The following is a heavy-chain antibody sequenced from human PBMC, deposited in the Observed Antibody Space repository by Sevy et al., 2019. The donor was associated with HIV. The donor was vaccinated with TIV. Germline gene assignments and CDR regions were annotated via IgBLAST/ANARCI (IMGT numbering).Heavy chain of an antibody. CDR3: ARKYDSSGYFDY. D-gene: IGHD3-22*01. CDR1: GFTFSSYA. V-gene: IGHV3-23*01. Sequence: GGSLRLSCAASGFTFSSYAMNWVRQAPGKGLEWVSGISGSGGSGDKTHYADSVKGRFTISRDDSKNSLYLQLNNLRAEDTAIYYCARKYDSSGYFDYWGQGTLVTVSS. CDR2: ISGSGGSGDKT. J-gene: IGHJ4*02.